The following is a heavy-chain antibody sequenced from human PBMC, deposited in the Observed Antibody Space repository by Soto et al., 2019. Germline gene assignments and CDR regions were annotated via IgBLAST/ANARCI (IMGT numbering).Heavy chain of an antibody. CDR3: AKTATYDYVWGDYRYFFDH. D-gene: IGHD3-16*02. CDR1: GFPFNTHG. CDR2: ISGGGDRA. J-gene: IGHJ4*02. V-gene: IGHV3-23*01. Sequence: GGSLRLSCGASGFPFNTHGMAWVRQAPGKGLEWVSGISGGGDRAQYADGVKGRFTISRDNSKNTVDLQMTSLRAEDTATYYCAKTATYDYVWGDYRYFFDHWGQGTVVTVSS.